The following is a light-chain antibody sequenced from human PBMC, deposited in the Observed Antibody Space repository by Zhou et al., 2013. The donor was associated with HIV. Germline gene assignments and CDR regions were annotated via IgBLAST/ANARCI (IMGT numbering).Light chain of an antibody. CDR3: QQYKIYPLT. CDR2: AAS. CDR1: QAIRNY. V-gene: IGKV1-27*01. Sequence: DIQMTQSPSSLSASVRDRVTITCRASQAIRNYLAWYQQKPGKVPKLLIYAASTLQSGVPSRFSGSGSGTDFTLTISNLQPEDIATYYCQQYKIYPLTFGGGTKVEIK. J-gene: IGKJ4*01.